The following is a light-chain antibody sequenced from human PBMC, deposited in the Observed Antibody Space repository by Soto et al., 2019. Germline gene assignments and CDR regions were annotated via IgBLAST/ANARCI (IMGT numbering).Light chain of an antibody. J-gene: IGKJ3*01. Sequence: EVVLTQSPDTLSVSPGEGATLSCRSSQSVSIKLAWYQQKPGQAPRLLIYDASYRAPGIPARFSGSGSGTDFTLTISSLEAEDSALYYCQQRGSWPATFGPGTKVDI. CDR2: DAS. V-gene: IGKV3-11*01. CDR3: QQRGSWPAT. CDR1: QSVSIK.